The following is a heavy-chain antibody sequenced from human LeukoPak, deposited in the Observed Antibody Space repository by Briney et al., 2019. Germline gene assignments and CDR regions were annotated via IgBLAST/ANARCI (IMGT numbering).Heavy chain of an antibody. CDR2: IYHSGGT. Sequence: SETLSLTCVVSGGSISSSHWWNWVRQPPGKGLEWIGEIYHSGGTNYNSSLKSRVTISVDKSMNQFSLKLSSVTAADTAVYYCARGMKWNLLQFDLWGQGTMVTVSS. CDR1: GGSISSSHW. J-gene: IGHJ3*01. CDR3: ARGMKWNLLQFDL. D-gene: IGHD1-26*01. V-gene: IGHV4-4*02.